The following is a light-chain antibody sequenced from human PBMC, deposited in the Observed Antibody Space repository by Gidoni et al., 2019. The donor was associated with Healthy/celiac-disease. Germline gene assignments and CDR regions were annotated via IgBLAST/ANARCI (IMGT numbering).Light chain of an antibody. V-gene: IGLV1-44*01. CDR3: AAWDDSLNGWV. CDR2: SNN. J-gene: IGLJ3*02. CDR1: SSNIGSNT. Sequence: QSVLIQPPSASGTHGQRVTISCSGCSSNIGSNTVNWYQQLPGTAPKLLIYSNNQRPSGVPDRFSGSKSGTSASLAISGLQSEDEADYYCAAWDDSLNGWVFGGGTKLTVL.